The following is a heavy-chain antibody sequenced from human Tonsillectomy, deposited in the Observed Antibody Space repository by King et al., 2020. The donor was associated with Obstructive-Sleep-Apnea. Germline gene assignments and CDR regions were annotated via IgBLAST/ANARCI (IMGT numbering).Heavy chain of an antibody. CDR3: AADSSGYSYYFDY. D-gene: IGHD3-22*01. J-gene: IGHJ4*02. CDR2: ISGSGGST. CDR1: GFTFSSYA. V-gene: IGHV3-23*04. Sequence: VQLVESGGGLVQPGGSLRLSCAASGFTFSSYAMSWVRQAPGKGLEWVSAISGSGGSTYYADSVKGRFTISRDNSKNTLYLKMNSLRAEDTAVYYCAADSSGYSYYFDYWGQGTLVTVSS.